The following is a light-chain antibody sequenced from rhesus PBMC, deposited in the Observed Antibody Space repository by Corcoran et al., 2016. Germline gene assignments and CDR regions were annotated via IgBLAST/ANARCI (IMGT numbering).Light chain of an antibody. CDR3: QQHSTDPWT. Sequence: DIQMTQSPSSLSASVGDTVTITCRASQGIGGCLDWYQQTPGKAPKLLTYQASSLQSGIPSRVSGRGSGTDFMLTISSLQPEDYAIYYCQQHSTDPWTFGQGTKVEIK. CDR1: QGIGGC. V-gene: IGKV1-22*01. J-gene: IGKJ1*01. CDR2: QAS.